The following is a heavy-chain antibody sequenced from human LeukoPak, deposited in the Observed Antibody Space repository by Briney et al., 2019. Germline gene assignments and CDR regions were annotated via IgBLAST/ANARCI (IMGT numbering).Heavy chain of an antibody. CDR3: ARVVTVSATESFDY. CDR1: GFTFSTYG. CDR2: ISGSGGRT. V-gene: IGHV3-23*01. J-gene: IGHJ4*02. Sequence: GGSLRLSCAASGFTFSTYGMSWVRQAPGKGLEWVSGISGSGGRTYYADSVKGRFTISRDNAKNSLYLQLNSLRAEDTAVYYCARVVTVSATESFDYWGQGTLVTVSS. D-gene: IGHD5/OR15-5a*01.